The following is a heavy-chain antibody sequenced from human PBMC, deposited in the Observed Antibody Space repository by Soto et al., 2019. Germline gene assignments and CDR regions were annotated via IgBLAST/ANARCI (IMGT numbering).Heavy chain of an antibody. CDR2: ISSSSSYI. CDR1: GFTFSSYS. D-gene: IGHD3-22*01. CDR3: AKSTNYYDSSGYGGMDV. J-gene: IGHJ6*02. V-gene: IGHV3-21*04. Sequence: PGGSLRLSCAASGFTFSSYSMNWVRQAPGKGLEWVSSISSSSSYIYYADSVKGRFTISRDNAKNSLYLQMNSLRAEDTAVYYCAKSTNYYDSSGYGGMDVWGQGTTVTVSS.